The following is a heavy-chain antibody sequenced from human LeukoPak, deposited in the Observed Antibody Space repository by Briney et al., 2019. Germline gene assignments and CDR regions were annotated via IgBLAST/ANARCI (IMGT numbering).Heavy chain of an antibody. CDR1: SDSINNNF. CDR3: ARAQDSSTLIYNWFDP. D-gene: IGHD6-13*01. Sequence: SETLSLTCTVSSDSINNNFWNWIRQPPGKRLEWIGYIQSSGSTNYSPFLKGRLTMSVDTSKNQFSLKVSSVTAADTAVYFCARAQDSSTLIYNWFDPWGQGTLVTVSS. V-gene: IGHV4-4*08. CDR2: IQSSGST. J-gene: IGHJ5*02.